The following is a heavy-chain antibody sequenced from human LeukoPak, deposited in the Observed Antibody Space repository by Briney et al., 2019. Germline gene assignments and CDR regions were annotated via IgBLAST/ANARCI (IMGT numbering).Heavy chain of an antibody. CDR3: ATLGSYGDLRDY. J-gene: IGHJ4*02. CDR1: GFTFSNYW. Sequence: QPGGSLRLSCAASGFTFSNYWMSWVRQAPGKGLEWVANIKQDGSEKYYVDSVKSRFTISRDNAKNSLYLQMNSLRVEDTAVYYCATLGSYGDLRDYWGQGTLVTVSS. D-gene: IGHD4-17*01. CDR2: IKQDGSEK. V-gene: IGHV3-7*01.